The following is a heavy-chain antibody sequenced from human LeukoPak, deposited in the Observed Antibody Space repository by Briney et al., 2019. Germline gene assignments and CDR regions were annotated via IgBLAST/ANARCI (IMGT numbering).Heavy chain of an antibody. CDR2: IYYSGST. Sequence: NPSETLSLTCTVAGGSISSYYWSGIRQPPGKGLEWIGSIYYSGSTYYNPSLKSRVTISVDTSKNHFSLNLSSVTAADTAVYYCATIGFQHWSQGTLVTVSS. CDR1: GGSISSYY. D-gene: IGHD5-24*01. CDR3: ATIGFQH. J-gene: IGHJ1*01. V-gene: IGHV4-59*04.